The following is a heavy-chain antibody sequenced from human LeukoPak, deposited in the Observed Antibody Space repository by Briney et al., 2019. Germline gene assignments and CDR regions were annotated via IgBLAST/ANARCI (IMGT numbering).Heavy chain of an antibody. CDR1: GYSFTSYW. CDR2: IFPGDSDT. V-gene: IGHV5-51*01. D-gene: IGHD4-17*01. Sequence: GESLKISCKGSGYSFTSYWIGWVRQKPGKGLEWMGIIFPGDSDTRYSPSFQGQVTISADKSISTAYLQWSSLKPSDTAMYYCARDASGASNHFDVWGQGTLVSVSS. J-gene: IGHJ4*02. CDR3: ARDASGASNHFDV.